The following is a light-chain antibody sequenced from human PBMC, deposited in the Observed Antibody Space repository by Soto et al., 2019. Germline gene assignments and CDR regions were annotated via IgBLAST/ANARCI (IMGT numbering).Light chain of an antibody. Sequence: EIVLTQSPATLSLSPGERATLSCRTSQSVNNYLAWYQQKPGQAPRLLIYDVSNRATGIPARFSGSGSGTDFTLTISSLEPEDSAVYFCQPRRNWPWPTFGRGTRVEIK. CDR2: DVS. CDR3: QPRRNWPWPT. CDR1: QSVNNY. J-gene: IGKJ4*01. V-gene: IGKV3-11*01.